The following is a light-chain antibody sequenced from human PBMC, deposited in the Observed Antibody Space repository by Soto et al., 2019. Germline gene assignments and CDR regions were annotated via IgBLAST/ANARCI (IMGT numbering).Light chain of an antibody. V-gene: IGKV3-20*01. CDR2: GAS. CDR3: QQYGSSPGIT. Sequence: EIVLTQSPGTLSLSPGERATLSCRASQSVSSSYLAWYQQKPGQAPRLLIYGASSRATGIPDRFSGSGSGTEFTLTISRLEPEEFAVYYCQQYGSSPGITFGPGTKVDIK. CDR1: QSVSSSY. J-gene: IGKJ3*01.